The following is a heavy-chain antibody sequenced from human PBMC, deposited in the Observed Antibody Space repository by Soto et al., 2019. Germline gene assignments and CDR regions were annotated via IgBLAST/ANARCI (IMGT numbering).Heavy chain of an antibody. CDR1: GGSISDYCR. J-gene: IGHJ4*02. CDR3: ARVDLPAVFMAY. D-gene: IGHD3-10*01. CDR2: IFYSESV. Sequence: QVQLQESGPGLVKPSGTLSLTCAVSGGSISDYCRWSWVRQPPGKGLEWIGEIFYSESVTYNPSLESRVTISVDKSKNQFSLKLTSVTAADTAVYYCARVDLPAVFMAYWGQGTLVTVSS. V-gene: IGHV4-4*02.